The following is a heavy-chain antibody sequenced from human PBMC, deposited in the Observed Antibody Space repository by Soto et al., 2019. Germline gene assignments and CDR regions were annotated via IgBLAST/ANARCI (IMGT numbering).Heavy chain of an antibody. V-gene: IGHV3-23*01. CDR2: IRVGGGDT. D-gene: IGHD2-2*01. Sequence: EVRLLESGGGLAQPGGSRRLSCAASGFTFSSSAMNWVRQAPGKGLEWVSAIRVGGGDTFYADSVRGRFTVSRDISTNTLYLPMNSMRAEDTAIYYCAKCSGGTVRTSGCCNWFDPWGQGTLVTVSS. J-gene: IGHJ5*02. CDR1: GFTFSSSA. CDR3: AKCSGGTVRTSGCCNWFDP.